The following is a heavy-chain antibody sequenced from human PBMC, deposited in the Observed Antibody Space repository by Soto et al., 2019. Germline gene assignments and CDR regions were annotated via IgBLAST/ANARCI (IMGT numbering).Heavy chain of an antibody. CDR1: GFTFSSYA. V-gene: IGHV3-23*01. CDR3: AKDLLTDYGDSGGCYHYYGMDV. CDR2: ISGSGGST. D-gene: IGHD4-17*01. J-gene: IGHJ6*02. Sequence: SCAASGFTFSSYAMSWVRQAPGEGLEWVSAISGSGGSTYYADSVKGRFTISRDNSKNTLYLQMNSLRAEDTAVYYCAKDLLTDYGDSGGCYHYYGMDVWGQGTTVIVSS.